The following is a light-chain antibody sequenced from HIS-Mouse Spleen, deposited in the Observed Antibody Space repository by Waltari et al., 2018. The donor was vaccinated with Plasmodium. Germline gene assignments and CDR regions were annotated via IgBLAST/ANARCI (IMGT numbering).Light chain of an antibody. CDR3: SSYAGSNNLV. Sequence: QSALTQPPSASGSPVQSVTLSCTAPSRHVGGYTYFLWYQQHPGKAPKLMNYEVSKRPSGVPDRFSGSKSGNTASLTVSGLQAEDEADYYCSSYAGSNNLVFGGGTKLTVL. J-gene: IGLJ2*01. V-gene: IGLV2-8*01. CDR1: SRHVGGYTY. CDR2: EVS.